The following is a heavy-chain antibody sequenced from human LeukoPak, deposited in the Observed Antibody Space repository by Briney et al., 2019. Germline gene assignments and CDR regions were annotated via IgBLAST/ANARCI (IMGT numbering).Heavy chain of an antibody. CDR3: ARAGYCSSTSCYKGSFDP. V-gene: IGHV1-8*01. CDR1: GYTFTSYD. Sequence: GAPVKVSCKASGYTFTSYDINWVRQATGQGLEWMGWMNPNSGNTGYAQKFQGRVTITRNTSISTAYMELSSLRSEDTAVYYCARAGYCSSTSCYKGSFDPWGQGTLVTVSS. J-gene: IGHJ5*02. D-gene: IGHD2-2*02. CDR2: MNPNSGNT.